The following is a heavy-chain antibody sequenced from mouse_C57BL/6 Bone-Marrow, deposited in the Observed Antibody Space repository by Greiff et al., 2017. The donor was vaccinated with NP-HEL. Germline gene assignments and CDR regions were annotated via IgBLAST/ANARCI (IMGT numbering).Heavy chain of an antibody. CDR3: ARPPTVVAHWYFEV. V-gene: IGHV1-81*01. Sequence: QVQLQQSGAELARPGASVKLSCKASGYTFTSYGISWVKQRTGQGLEWIGEIYPRSGNTYYNEKFKGKATLTADKSSSTAYMELRSLTSEDSAVYFCARPPTVVAHWYFEVWGTGTTVTVSS. J-gene: IGHJ1*03. CDR2: IYPRSGNT. D-gene: IGHD1-1*01. CDR1: GYTFTSYG.